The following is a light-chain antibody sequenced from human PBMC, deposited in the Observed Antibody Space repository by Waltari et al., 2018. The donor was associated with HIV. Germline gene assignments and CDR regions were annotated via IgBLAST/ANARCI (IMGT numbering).Light chain of an antibody. Sequence: SYELTQPPSVSVSPGQTASITCSGDKLGDKYACWHTQKPGQSPVLVIYQDSKRPSGIPERFSGSNSGNTATLTISGTQAMDEADYYCQAWDSSTGVFGGGTKLTVL. CDR3: QAWDSSTGV. V-gene: IGLV3-1*01. CDR1: KLGDKY. J-gene: IGLJ3*02. CDR2: QDS.